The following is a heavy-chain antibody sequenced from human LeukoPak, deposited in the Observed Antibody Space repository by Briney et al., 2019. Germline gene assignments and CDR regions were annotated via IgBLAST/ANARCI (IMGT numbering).Heavy chain of an antibody. CDR1: GFTFSSYN. J-gene: IGHJ4*02. Sequence: PGGSLRLSCAASGFTFSSYNMNWVRQAPGKGLEWVSSISSSSDYIYYADSVKGRFTISRDSATNSLYLQMNSLRAEDTAVYYCAKAGSIRFDYWGQGTLVTVSS. CDR2: ISSSSDYI. CDR3: AKAGSIRFDY. V-gene: IGHV3-21*04. D-gene: IGHD1-26*01.